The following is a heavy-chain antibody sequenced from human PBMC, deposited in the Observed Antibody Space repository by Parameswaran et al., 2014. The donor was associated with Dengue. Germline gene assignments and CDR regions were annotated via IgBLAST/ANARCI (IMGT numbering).Heavy chain of an antibody. J-gene: IGHJ6*02. V-gene: IGHV4-34*01. CDR2: INHSGST. CDR3: ASTHDYSMDV. Sequence: SWVRQAPGQGLEWMGWINHSGSTNYNPSLKSRVTISVDTSKNQFSLKLSSVTAADTAVYYCASTHDYSMDVWGQGTTVTVSS.